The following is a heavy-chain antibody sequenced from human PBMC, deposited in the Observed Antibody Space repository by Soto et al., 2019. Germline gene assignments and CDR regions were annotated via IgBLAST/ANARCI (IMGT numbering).Heavy chain of an antibody. CDR1: GFTFSRFE. CDR3: TRDAWLPYLSFY. V-gene: IGHV3-48*03. Sequence: XECLTLSCAASGFTFSRFELHWVRQAPGKGLEWISYISSSGSTAYYASSVEGRFTISRDNANNSVYLQMDSLRAEDTALYYCTRDAWLPYLSFYWGQGALVTVSS. CDR2: ISSSGSTA. D-gene: IGHD3-10*01. J-gene: IGHJ4*02.